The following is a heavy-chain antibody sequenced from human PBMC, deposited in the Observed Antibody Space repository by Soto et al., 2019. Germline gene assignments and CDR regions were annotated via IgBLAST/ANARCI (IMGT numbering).Heavy chain of an antibody. CDR1: GFTFSSYA. CDR3: AKDYERVDFWSGYSIGWFDP. J-gene: IGHJ5*02. V-gene: IGHV3-23*01. D-gene: IGHD3-3*01. CDR2: ISGSGGST. Sequence: PGGSLRLSCAASGFTFSSYAMSWVRQAPGKGLEWVSAISGSGGSTYYADSVKGRFTISRDNSKNTLYLQMNSLRAEDTAVYYCAKDYERVDFWSGYSIGWFDPWGQGTLVTVSS.